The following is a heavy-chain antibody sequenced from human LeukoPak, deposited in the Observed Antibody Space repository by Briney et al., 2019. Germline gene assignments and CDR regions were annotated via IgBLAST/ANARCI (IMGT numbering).Heavy chain of an antibody. CDR1: GGSISSYY. Sequence: PSETLSLTCTASGGSISSYYWSWIRQPPGKGLEWIGYPYNSGSTNYNPSLKSRVTISVDTSKNQFSLKLSSVTAADTAVYYCARDYYGSGSYSPLGGWFDPWGQGTLVTVSS. V-gene: IGHV4-59*01. D-gene: IGHD3-10*01. CDR2: PYNSGST. CDR3: ARDYYGSGSYSPLGGWFDP. J-gene: IGHJ5*02.